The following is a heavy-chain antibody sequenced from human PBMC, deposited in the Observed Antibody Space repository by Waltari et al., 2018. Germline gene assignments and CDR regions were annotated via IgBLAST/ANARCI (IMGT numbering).Heavy chain of an antibody. CDR2: INPNSGGT. Sequence: QVQLVQSGAEVKKPGASVKVSCKASGYTFTGYYMHWVRQATGQGLEWMGWINPNSGGTNYAQKFQGRVTMTRDTSISTAYMELSRLRSDDTAVYYCARDPLDDYGDYYFDYWGQGTLVTVSS. CDR3: ARDPLDDYGDYYFDY. D-gene: IGHD4-17*01. V-gene: IGHV1-2*02. CDR1: GYTFTGYY. J-gene: IGHJ4*02.